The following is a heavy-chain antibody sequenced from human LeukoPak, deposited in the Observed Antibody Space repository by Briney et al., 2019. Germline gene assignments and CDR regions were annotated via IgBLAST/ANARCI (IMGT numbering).Heavy chain of an antibody. J-gene: IGHJ4*02. CDR3: ARQNHRLELPFDY. Sequence: GESLQISCKGSGYNFTSYWIGWARQWPGKGLEWMGIIYPGDSDTRYSPSSQGQVTISADKSISTAYLQWSSLKASDTAMYYCARQNHRLELPFDYWGQGTLVTVSS. CDR1: GYNFTSYW. D-gene: IGHD1-7*01. V-gene: IGHV5-51*01. CDR2: IYPGDSDT.